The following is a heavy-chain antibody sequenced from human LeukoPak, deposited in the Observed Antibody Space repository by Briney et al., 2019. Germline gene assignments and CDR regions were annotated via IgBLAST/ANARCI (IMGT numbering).Heavy chain of an antibody. Sequence: SDTLSLTCAVSGDSISFCYWTWIRQSAGKGLEWIGCVFITGITNYNPSLQGRVTMSVDRSKSQFSLRLRSVTAADTAIYYCVRQGYDYGAFNAWGQGTLVTVSS. J-gene: IGHJ4*02. CDR1: GDSISFCY. V-gene: IGHV4-4*07. CDR3: VRQGYDYGAFNA. D-gene: IGHD3-16*01. CDR2: VFITGIT.